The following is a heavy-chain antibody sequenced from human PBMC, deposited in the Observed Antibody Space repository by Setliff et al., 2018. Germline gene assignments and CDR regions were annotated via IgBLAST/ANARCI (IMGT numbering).Heavy chain of an antibody. V-gene: IGHV4-34*01. CDR3: ARGRNIAARLLDS. CDR2: INHRGST. CDR1: GGTFSDYH. J-gene: IGHJ4*02. Sequence: SENPVLTCAAYGGTFSDYHWTWIRQSPEKGLEWIGEINHRGSTNYNPSLKSRVTISIDTSRDQFSLKLISMIAADTAVYYCARGRNIAARLLDSWGQGTLVTVSS. D-gene: IGHD6-6*01.